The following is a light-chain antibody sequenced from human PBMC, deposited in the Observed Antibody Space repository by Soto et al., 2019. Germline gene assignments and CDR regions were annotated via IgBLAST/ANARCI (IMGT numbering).Light chain of an antibody. V-gene: IGKV1-39*01. CDR3: QPRYSAPLP. CDR2: AAS. J-gene: IGKJ1*01. CDR1: QSISNY. Sequence: EIQMNQAPSSLSASVGDRVTITCRARQSISNYLNWYRQKTGKAPNLLIYAASTLQRGVATTFSLSGSATEFTLIISNLHPVDCETYYCQPRYSAPLPFGQGTNVQIK.